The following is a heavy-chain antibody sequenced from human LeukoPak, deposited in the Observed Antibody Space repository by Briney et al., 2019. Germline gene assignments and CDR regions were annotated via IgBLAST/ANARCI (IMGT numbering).Heavy chain of an antibody. CDR3: ARHFYYDSRTYYKDYYYYYMDV. CDR2: VYPGASDT. CDR1: GYTFSRYW. V-gene: IGHV5-51*01. D-gene: IGHD3-10*01. J-gene: IGHJ6*03. Sequence: GESLKISCKGSGYTFSRYWIGWVRQMPGKGLEWMGIVYPGASDTIYSPSFQGQVTISADRFIDTAYLQWSSLKASGTAMYYCARHFYYDSRTYYKDYYYYYMDVWGEGTSVTVTS.